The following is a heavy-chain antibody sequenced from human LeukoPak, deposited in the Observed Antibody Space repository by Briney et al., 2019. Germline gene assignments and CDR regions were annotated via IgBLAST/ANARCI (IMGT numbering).Heavy chain of an antibody. CDR3: ARNRRGAY. V-gene: IGHV3-7*01. J-gene: IGHJ4*02. CDR1: GFTFSNYW. D-gene: IGHD4/OR15-4a*01. Sequence: GGSLGLSCAASGFTFSNYWMSWVRQAPGKGLEWVANIRPDGSQTFYVDSVKGRITISRDNTKNSLYLQMNTLRAEDTAVYYCARNRRGAYWGQGTLVTVSS. CDR2: IRPDGSQT.